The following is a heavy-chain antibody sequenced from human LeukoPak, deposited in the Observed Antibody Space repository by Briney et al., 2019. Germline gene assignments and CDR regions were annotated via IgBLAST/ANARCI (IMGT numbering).Heavy chain of an antibody. CDR2: IIPIFGTA. V-gene: IGHV1-69*13. D-gene: IGHD3-22*01. CDR1: GGTCSSYA. J-gene: IGHJ4*02. CDR3: ARARLYYYDSSGYYFDY. Sequence: AASVKVSCKASGGTCSSYAIGTVRQAPGQGLDWMGGIIPIFGTANYAQKFQGRVTITADESTSTAYMELSSLRSEDTAVYYCARARLYYYDSSGYYFDYWGQGTLVTVSS.